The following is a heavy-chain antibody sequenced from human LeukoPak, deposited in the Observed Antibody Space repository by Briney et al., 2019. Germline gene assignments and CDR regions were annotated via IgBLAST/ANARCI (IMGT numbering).Heavy chain of an antibody. CDR2: IIPILGIA. CDR1: GGTFSSYA. D-gene: IGHD5-24*01. V-gene: IGHV1-69*04. CDR3: ARVRWLQSGVGWFDP. J-gene: IGHJ5*02. Sequence: SVKVSCKASGGTFSSYAISWVRQAPGQGLEWMGRIIPILGIANYAQKFQGRVTITADKSTSTAYMELSSLRSEDTAVYYCARVRWLQSGVGWFDPWGQGTLVTVSS.